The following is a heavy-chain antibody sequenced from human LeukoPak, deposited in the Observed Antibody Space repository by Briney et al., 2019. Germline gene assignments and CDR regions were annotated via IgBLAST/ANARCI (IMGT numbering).Heavy chain of an antibody. J-gene: IGHJ3*02. CDR3: ARGLGSLLGGHAFDI. D-gene: IGHD1-26*01. CDR1: GGSISSGGYS. V-gene: IGHV4-30-2*01. Sequence: PSQTLSLTCAVSGGSISSGGYSWSWIRQPPGKGLEWIGYIYHSGSTYYNPSLKSRVTISVDRSKNQFSLKLSSVTAADTAVYYCARGLGSLLGGHAFDIWGQGTMVTVSS. CDR2: IYHSGST.